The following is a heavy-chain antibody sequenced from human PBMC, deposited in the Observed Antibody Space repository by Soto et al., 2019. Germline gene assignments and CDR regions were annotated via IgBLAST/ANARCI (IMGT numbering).Heavy chain of an antibody. CDR1: GYTFTSYD. CDR3: ARGRCYYFGMDV. CDR2: MNTNSGNT. V-gene: IGHV1-8*01. Sequence: ASVKVSCKASGYTFTSYDINWVRQATGQGLEWMGWMNTNSGNTGYAQKFQGRVTMNRNTSISTAYMELSSLRSEDTAVYYCARGRCYYFGMDVWGQGTTVAVSS. J-gene: IGHJ6*02.